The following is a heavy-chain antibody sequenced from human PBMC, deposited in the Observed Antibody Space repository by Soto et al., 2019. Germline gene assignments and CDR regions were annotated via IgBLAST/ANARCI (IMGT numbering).Heavy chain of an antibody. D-gene: IGHD3-16*01. J-gene: IGHJ5*02. CDR1: GYTFTGYY. CDR3: ARVRVGGRWLQFNWFDP. Sequence: ASVKVSCKASGYTFTGYYMHWVRQAPGQGLEWMGWINPNSGGTNYAQKFQGRVTMTRDTSISTAYMELSRLRSDDTAVYYRARVRVGGRWLQFNWFDPWGQGTLVTVSS. CDR2: INPNSGGT. V-gene: IGHV1-2*02.